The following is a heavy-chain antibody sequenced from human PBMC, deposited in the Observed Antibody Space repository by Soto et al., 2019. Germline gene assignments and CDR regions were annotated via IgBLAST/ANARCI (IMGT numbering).Heavy chain of an antibody. CDR2: IYYSGRT. CDR1: GGSISSRTQY. V-gene: IGHV4-39*01. D-gene: IGHD6-13*01. CDR3: ARHEISSWGFDS. Sequence: SETLSLTCTVSGGSISSRTQYWVWIRQPPGKGLEWIGSIYYSGRTYYNPSLKGRLTMSVDMSKNQFSLRLSSVTAADTALYYCARHEISSWGFDSWGQGALVTVSS. J-gene: IGHJ4*02.